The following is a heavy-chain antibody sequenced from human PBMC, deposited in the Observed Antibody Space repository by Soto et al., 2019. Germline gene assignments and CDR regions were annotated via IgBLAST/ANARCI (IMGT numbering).Heavy chain of an antibody. CDR3: ARDGATSLTTYFYGMDV. CDR2: ISSSGTTI. CDR1: GFTCSNYN. Sequence: PGGSLRLSCAASGFTCSNYNMHWVRQAPGKGLECVSYISSSGTTIYNADSVKGRFTISRDNVKNSMYLQMNSLRDEDTAVYFCARDGATSLTTYFYGMDVWGQGTTVTVSS. J-gene: IGHJ6*01. V-gene: IGHV3-48*02. D-gene: IGHD3-9*01.